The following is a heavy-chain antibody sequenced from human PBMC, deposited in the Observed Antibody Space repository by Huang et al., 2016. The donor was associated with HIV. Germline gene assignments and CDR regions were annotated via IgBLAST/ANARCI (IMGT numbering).Heavy chain of an antibody. CDR3: ARDVREVRDFSVNYSWFDP. CDR2: INTKTAKS. CDR1: GYFFSAYA. D-gene: IGHD4-17*01. V-gene: IGHV7-4-1*02. Sequence: QVQVVQSGSELKKPGASVKISCKASGYFFSAYAMDWVRQAPGQGLEWWGWINTKTAKSTYARVFPGRFVFSFDTSVNTAYLEINSLKTEDTAVYYCARDVREVRDFSVNYSWFDPWGQGTLVAVSS. J-gene: IGHJ5*02.